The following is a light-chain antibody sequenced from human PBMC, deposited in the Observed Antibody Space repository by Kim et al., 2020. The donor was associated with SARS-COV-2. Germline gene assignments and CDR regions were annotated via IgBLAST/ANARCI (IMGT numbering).Light chain of an antibody. J-gene: IGLJ3*02. V-gene: IGLV1-47*01. CDR1: SSNIGSNY. Sequence: PGQRVTISCSGSSSNIGSNYVYWYQQLPGTAPKLLIYRNNQRPSGVPDRFSGSKSGTSASLAISGLRSEDEADYYCAAWDDSHWVFGGGTQLTVL. CDR2: RNN. CDR3: AAWDDSHWV.